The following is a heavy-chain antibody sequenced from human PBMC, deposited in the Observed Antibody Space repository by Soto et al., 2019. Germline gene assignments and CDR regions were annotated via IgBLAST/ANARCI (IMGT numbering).Heavy chain of an antibody. CDR1: GGTFSSYA. CDR3: ARHDCISTSCYYYYYYSMAV. V-gene: IGHV1-69*12. CDR2: IIPIFDTA. D-gene: IGHD2-2*01. J-gene: IGHJ6*02. Sequence: QVQLVQSGAEVKKPGSSVKVSCKTSGGTFSSYAISWVRQAPGQGLEWMGGIIPIFDTANYAKTFQGRVTITADESTSTAYMERSSLRSEDTAVYYCARHDCISTSCYYYYYYSMAVWGQGTTVTVSS.